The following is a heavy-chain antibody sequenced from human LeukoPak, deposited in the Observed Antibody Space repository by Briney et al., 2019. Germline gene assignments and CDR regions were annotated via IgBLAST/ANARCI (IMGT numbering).Heavy chain of an antibody. Sequence: PGGSLRLSCAASGFTFSSYSMNWVRQAPGKGLEWVSSISSGSGYIYYADSLKGRFTISRDNAKNSRYLQMNSLRAEDTAVYYCARDPESSSWYVDYWGQGTLVTVSS. D-gene: IGHD6-13*01. J-gene: IGHJ4*02. V-gene: IGHV3-21*01. CDR1: GFTFSSYS. CDR3: ARDPESSSWYVDY. CDR2: ISSGSGYI.